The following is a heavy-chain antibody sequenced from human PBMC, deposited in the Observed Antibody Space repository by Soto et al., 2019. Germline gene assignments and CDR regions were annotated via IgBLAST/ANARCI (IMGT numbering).Heavy chain of an antibody. Sequence: PSETLSLTCTVSGGSISSGGYYWSWIRQHPGKGLEWIGYIYYSGSTYYNPSLKSRVTISVDTSKNQFSLKLSSVTAADTAVYYCARGHIVVVPAAMLNWFDPWGQGTLVTVSS. J-gene: IGHJ5*02. D-gene: IGHD2-2*01. CDR3: ARGHIVVVPAAMLNWFDP. CDR1: GGSISSGGYY. CDR2: IYYSGST. V-gene: IGHV4-31*03.